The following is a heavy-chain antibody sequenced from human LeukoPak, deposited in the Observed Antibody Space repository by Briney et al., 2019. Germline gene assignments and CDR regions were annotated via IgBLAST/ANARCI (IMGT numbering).Heavy chain of an antibody. CDR3: ARAYYGSGSYYGYWYFDL. D-gene: IGHD3-10*01. V-gene: IGHV4-61*02. CDR1: GGSISSGGYY. J-gene: IGHJ2*01. Sequence: SETLSLTCTVSGGSISSGGYYWRWIRQPPGKGLEWIGRIYTSGSTNYNPSLKSRVTMSVDTSKNQFSLRLTSVTAADTAVYYCARAYYGSGSYYGYWYFDLWGRGTLVTVSS. CDR2: IYTSGST.